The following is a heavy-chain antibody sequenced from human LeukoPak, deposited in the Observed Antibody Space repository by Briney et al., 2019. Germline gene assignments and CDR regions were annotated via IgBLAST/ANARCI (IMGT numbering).Heavy chain of an antibody. CDR3: ARATKTTANSFDY. D-gene: IGHD4-17*01. CDR1: GGSISSYY. V-gene: IGHV4-59*01. Sequence: PSETLSLTCTVSGGSISSYYWSWIRQPPGKGLEWIGYIYYSGSTNYNPSLKSRVTISVDTSKNQFSLKLSSVTAADTAAYYCARATKTTANSFDYWGQGTLVTVSS. J-gene: IGHJ4*02. CDR2: IYYSGST.